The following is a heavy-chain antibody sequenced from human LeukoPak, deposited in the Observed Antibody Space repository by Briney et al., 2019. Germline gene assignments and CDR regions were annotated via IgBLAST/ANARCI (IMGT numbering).Heavy chain of an antibody. V-gene: IGHV1-69*13. Sequence: SVKVSCKPSGGTLSTYAISWVRQAPGQGLEWMGGIIPILGTAKYAKKFQGRVTITADEFTSTAHMELSSLRSEDTDVYYCASNTNYYEGSGHYVFDYWGQGTLVTISS. CDR3: ASNTNYYEGSGHYVFDY. D-gene: IGHD3-22*01. CDR2: IIPILGTA. CDR1: GGTLSTYA. J-gene: IGHJ4*02.